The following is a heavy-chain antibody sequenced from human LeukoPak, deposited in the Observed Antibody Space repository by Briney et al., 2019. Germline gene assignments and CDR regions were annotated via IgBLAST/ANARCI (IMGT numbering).Heavy chain of an antibody. Sequence: PGGSLRLSCAASGFTFSNAWMSWVRQAPGKGLEWVGFIRSKAYGGTTEYAASVKGRFTISRDDSKSIAYLQMNSLKTEDTAVYYCTRVALRGYYYYYYYMDVWGKGTTVTVSS. CDR3: TRVALRGYYYYYYYMDV. J-gene: IGHJ6*03. CDR1: GFTFSNAW. V-gene: IGHV3-49*04. CDR2: IRSKAYGGTT. D-gene: IGHD3-10*01.